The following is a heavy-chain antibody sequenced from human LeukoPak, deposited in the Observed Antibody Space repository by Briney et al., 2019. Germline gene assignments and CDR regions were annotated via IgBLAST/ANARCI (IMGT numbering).Heavy chain of an antibody. CDR1: GGSISSGGYY. CDR3: ARDRSGAISDAFDI. Sequence: SQTLSLTCTVSGGSISSGGYYWSWIRQHPGKGLEWIGYIYYSGSTYYNPSLKSRVTISVDTSKNQFSLKLSSVTAADTAVYYCARDRSGAISDAFDIWGQGTMVTVSP. J-gene: IGHJ3*02. CDR2: IYYSGST. V-gene: IGHV4-31*03. D-gene: IGHD2-15*01.